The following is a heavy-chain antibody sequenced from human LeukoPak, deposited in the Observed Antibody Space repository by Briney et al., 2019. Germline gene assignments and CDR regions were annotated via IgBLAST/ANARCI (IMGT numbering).Heavy chain of an antibody. J-gene: IGHJ4*02. CDR1: GYTFTCHH. Sequence: ASVKVSCKASGYTFTCHHMHWVRQAPGQGLEWMGWINPDSGGTRSAQQFQGRFTMTRDTSITTVYMELSGLASDDTAVYYCARHNSTYLDSWGQGTLVTVSS. V-gene: IGHV1-2*02. CDR3: ARHNSTYLDS. CDR2: INPDSGGT. D-gene: IGHD2/OR15-2a*01.